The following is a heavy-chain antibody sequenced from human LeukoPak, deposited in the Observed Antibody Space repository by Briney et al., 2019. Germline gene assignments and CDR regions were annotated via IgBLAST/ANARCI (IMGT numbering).Heavy chain of an antibody. CDR3: ARGDHYYYGSGSYYFDY. J-gene: IGHJ4*02. Sequence: ASVKVSCKASGYTFTSYGINWVRQAPGQGLEWMGWINPNSGGTNYAQKFQGRVTMTRDTSISTAYMELSRLRSDDTAVYYCARGDHYYYGSGSYYFDYWGQGTLVTVSS. CDR1: GYTFTSYG. CDR2: INPNSGGT. D-gene: IGHD3-10*01. V-gene: IGHV1-2*02.